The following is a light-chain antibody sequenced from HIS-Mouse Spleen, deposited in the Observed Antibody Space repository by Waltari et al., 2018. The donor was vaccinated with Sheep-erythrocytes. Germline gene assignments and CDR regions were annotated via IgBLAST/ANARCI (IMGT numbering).Light chain of an antibody. V-gene: IGLV3-10*01. CDR3: YSTDSSGNHRV. CDR2: EDS. J-gene: IGLJ1*01. Sequence: SYELTQPPSVSVSPGQTARITRSGDAVPKKYAYWYQQKSGQAPVLVIYEDSKRPSGIPERFSGSSSGTMATLTISGAQVEDEADYYCYSTDSSGNHRVFGTGTKVTVL. CDR1: AVPKKY.